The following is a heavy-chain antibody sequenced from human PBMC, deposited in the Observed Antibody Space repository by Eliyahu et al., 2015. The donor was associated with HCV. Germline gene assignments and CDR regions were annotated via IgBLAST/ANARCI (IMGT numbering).Heavy chain of an antibody. CDR3: ARVRVEESTGGRYGMDV. CDR2: INHSGTT. J-gene: IGHJ6*02. D-gene: IGHD3-16*01. Sequence: QAQLQQWGAGLLKSSETLSLTCAVXGGSFSXYYWSWIRQPXGKGLECIGEINHSGTTNCKPSLKSRVTILVDKSKNQFSLRLSSVTAADTAVYYCARVRVEESTGGRYGMDVWGQGTSVTVSS. CDR1: GGSFSXYY. V-gene: IGHV4-34*01.